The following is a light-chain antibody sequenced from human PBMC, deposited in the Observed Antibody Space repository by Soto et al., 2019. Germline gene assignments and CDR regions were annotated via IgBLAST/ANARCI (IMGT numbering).Light chain of an antibody. V-gene: IGKV1-27*01. CDR1: QGISNY. Sequence: IHMTHSPSSLSASVLYRVTITFLASQGISNYLAWYQQKPGKVPKLLIYAASTLQSGVPSRFSGSGSGTEFTLTISSLQPEDFATYYCQQLNSYSLTFGGGTKVDIK. J-gene: IGKJ4*01. CDR3: QQLNSYSLT. CDR2: AAS.